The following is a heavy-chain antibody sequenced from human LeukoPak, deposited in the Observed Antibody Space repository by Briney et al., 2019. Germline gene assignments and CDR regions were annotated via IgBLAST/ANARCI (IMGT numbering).Heavy chain of an antibody. CDR1: GFTFSSYA. CDR2: ISYDGSKK. J-gene: IGHJ4*02. Sequence: GRSLRLSCAASGFTFSSYAMHWVRQAPGKGLEWVAVISYDGSKKYYADSVKGRFTISRDDSKNTLYLQMNSLRAEDTAVYYCARESLTYYYDSSGYYSPPYWGQGTLVTVSS. CDR3: ARESLTYYYDSSGYYSPPY. D-gene: IGHD3-22*01. V-gene: IGHV3-30*01.